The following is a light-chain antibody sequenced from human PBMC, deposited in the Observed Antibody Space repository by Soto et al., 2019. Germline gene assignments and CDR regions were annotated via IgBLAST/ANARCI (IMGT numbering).Light chain of an antibody. J-gene: IGLJ1*01. CDR1: SSDVGSYNL. Sequence: LTQPASVSGSPGQSITLSCTGTSSDVGSYNLVSWYQQHPGKAPKLMIYEGSKRPSGVSNRFSGSKSGNTASLTISGLQAEDEADYYCCSFAGSNTFVFGNGTKVTVL. V-gene: IGLV2-23*03. CDR2: EGS. CDR3: CSFAGSNTFV.